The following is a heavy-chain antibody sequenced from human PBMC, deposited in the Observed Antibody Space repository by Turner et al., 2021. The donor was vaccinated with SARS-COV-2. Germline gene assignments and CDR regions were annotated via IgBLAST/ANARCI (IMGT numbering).Heavy chain of an antibody. J-gene: IGHJ4*02. CDR1: GGSFSGYY. V-gene: IGHV4-34*01. CDR2: INHSGNN. Sequence: QVQLQQWGAGLLKPSETLSLTFAVYGGSFSGYYWSFIRQPPGKGLEWIGEINHSGNNNYNPSLQSRVITSVDTSKNHFSLKLTSVTAADTAVYYCARGRDDYIWGSPTPTYYFDYWGQGTLVTVSS. CDR3: ARGRDDYIWGSPTPTYYFDY. D-gene: IGHD3-16*01.